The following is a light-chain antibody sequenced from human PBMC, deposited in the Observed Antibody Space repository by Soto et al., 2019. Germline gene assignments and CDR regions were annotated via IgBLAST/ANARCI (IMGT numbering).Light chain of an antibody. Sequence: DIQMTQSPSSLSASVGDRVTITCRASQGISSYLNWYQQKPGKAPKLLIYAASSLQSGVPSRFSGSGSGTDFTLTTSSLQPEDLATYYCQQSYSTPVAFGQGTKVDIK. V-gene: IGKV1-39*01. CDR1: QGISSY. J-gene: IGKJ1*01. CDR2: AAS. CDR3: QQSYSTPVA.